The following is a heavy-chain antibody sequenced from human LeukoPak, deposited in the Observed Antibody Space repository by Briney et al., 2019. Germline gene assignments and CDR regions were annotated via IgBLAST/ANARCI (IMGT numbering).Heavy chain of an antibody. V-gene: IGHV3-7*01. Sequence: GGSLRLSCAASGFTFSDYWMSWVRQAPGKGLEWVANIKQDGSEKYYVDSVKGRFTISRDNAKNSLYLQMNSLRAEDTAVYYCASGYDSDYFDYWGQGTLVTVSS. J-gene: IGHJ4*02. CDR3: ASGYDSDYFDY. CDR2: IKQDGSEK. CDR1: GFTFSDYW. D-gene: IGHD5-12*01.